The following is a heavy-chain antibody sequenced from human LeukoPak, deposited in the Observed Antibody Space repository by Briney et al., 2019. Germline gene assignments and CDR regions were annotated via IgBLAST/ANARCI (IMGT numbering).Heavy chain of an antibody. J-gene: IGHJ4*02. Sequence: GGSLRLSCAASGFTFSSYEMNWVRQAPGKGLEWVSYISSSGSTIYYADSVKGRFTISRDNAKNSLYLQMNSLRAEDTAVYYCARDNGIVGATVDYWGQGTLVTVSS. CDR2: ISSSGSTI. CDR1: GFTFSSYE. CDR3: ARDNGIVGATVDY. V-gene: IGHV3-48*03. D-gene: IGHD1-26*01.